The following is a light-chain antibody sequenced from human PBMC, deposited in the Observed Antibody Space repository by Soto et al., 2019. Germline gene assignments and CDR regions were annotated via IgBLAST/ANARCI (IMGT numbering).Light chain of an antibody. CDR1: QSISSN. CDR2: GAS. CDR3: QQRSNWPT. Sequence: EIVLTQSPATLSVSPGERATLSCRASQSISSNLAWYQQKPGQAPRLLIYGASTRATGFPARFSGSGSGTDFTLTISSLEPEDFAVYYCQQRSNWPTFGQGTRLEI. J-gene: IGKJ5*01. V-gene: IGKV3-11*01.